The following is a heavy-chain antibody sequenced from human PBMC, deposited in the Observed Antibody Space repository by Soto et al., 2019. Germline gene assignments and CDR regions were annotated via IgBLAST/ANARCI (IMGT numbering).Heavy chain of an antibody. V-gene: IGHV1-2*02. D-gene: IGHD4-17*01. J-gene: IGHJ1*01. CDR2: INPKSGDA. CDR3: ARGTKDYGDYGEYFHH. CDR1: GYSFTDFY. Sequence: XSVKVSCKASGYSFTDFYIHWVRQAPGHGLEWMGWINPKSGDAVYAQKFQGRVSMTRDTSITSANMELTRLRSDDTALYYCARGTKDYGDYGEYFHHWGQGTLVTVSS.